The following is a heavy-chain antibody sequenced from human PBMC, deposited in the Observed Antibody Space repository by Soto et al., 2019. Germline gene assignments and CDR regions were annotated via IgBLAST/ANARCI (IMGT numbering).Heavy chain of an antibody. CDR1: GGSISSGGYY. V-gene: IGHV4-31*01. CDR2: IYYSGST. CDR3: ARSVTPVPDY. J-gene: IGHJ4*02. Sequence: QVQLQESGPGLVKPSQTLSLTCTVSGGSISSGGYYWSWIRQHPGKGLEWIGYIYYSGSTYYNPSLKXXVXIXXDTSKNQFSLKLSSVTAADTAVYYCARSVTPVPDYWGQGTLVTVSS. D-gene: IGHD4-17*01.